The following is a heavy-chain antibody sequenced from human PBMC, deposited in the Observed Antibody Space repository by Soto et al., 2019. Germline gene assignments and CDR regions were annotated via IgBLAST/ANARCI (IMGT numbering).Heavy chain of an antibody. J-gene: IGHJ4*02. CDR3: AKDPRISISGWYPD. Sequence: GGCLRISCAAPGFTFISYAISWVRQAPGKGLEWVSAISGSGGSTYYADSVKGRFTISRDNSKNTLYLQMNSLRAEDTAVYYCAKDPRISISGWYPDWGQGTLVTVSS. CDR2: ISGSGGST. V-gene: IGHV3-23*01. D-gene: IGHD6-19*01. CDR1: GFTFISYA.